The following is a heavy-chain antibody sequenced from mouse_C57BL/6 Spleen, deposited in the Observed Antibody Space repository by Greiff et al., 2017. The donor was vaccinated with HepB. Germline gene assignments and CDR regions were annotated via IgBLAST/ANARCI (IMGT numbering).Heavy chain of an antibody. CDR3: ARPIYDAFAY. CDR2: IYPRSGNT. J-gene: IGHJ3*01. CDR1: GYTFTSYG. Sequence: QVQLKESGAELARPGASVKLSCKASGYTFTSYGISWVKQRTGQGLEWIGEIYPRSGNTYYNEKFKGKATLTADKSSSTAYMELRSLTSEDSAVYFCARPIYDAFAYWGQGTLVTVSA. D-gene: IGHD2-3*01. V-gene: IGHV1-81*01.